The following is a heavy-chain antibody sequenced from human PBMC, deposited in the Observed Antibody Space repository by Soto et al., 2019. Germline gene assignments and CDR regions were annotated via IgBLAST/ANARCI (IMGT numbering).Heavy chain of an antibody. D-gene: IGHD6-6*01. CDR1: GYSISSGYY. Sequence: PSETLSLTCAVSGYSISSGYYWGWIRQPPGKGLEWIGSIYHSGSTYYNPSLKSRVTISVDTSKNQFSLKLSSVTAADTAVYYCARGAKQLVTPWGQGTLVTVSS. J-gene: IGHJ5*02. CDR3: ARGAKQLVTP. V-gene: IGHV4-38-2*01. CDR2: IYHSGST.